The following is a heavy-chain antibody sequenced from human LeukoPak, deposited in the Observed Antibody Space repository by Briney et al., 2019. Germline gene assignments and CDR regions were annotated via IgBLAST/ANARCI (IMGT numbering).Heavy chain of an antibody. Sequence: GGSLRLSCAASGFTVSSNYMSWVRQAPGKGLEWVSVIYSGGSTYYADSVKGRFTISRHNSKNTLYLQMNSLRAGDTAVYYCAREKNWNLGYWGQGTLVTVSS. CDR3: AREKNWNLGY. V-gene: IGHV3-53*04. J-gene: IGHJ4*02. CDR2: IYSGGST. D-gene: IGHD1-1*01. CDR1: GFTVSSNY.